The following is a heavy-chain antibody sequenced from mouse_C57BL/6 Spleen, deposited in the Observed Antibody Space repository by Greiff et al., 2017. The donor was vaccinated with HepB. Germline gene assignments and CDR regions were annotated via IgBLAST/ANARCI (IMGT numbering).Heavy chain of an antibody. CDR1: GYAFTNYL. Sequence: QVQLQQSGAELVRPGTSVKVSCKASGYAFTNYLIEWVKQRPGQGLEWIGVINPGSGGTNYNEEFKGKATLTADKSSSTAYMQLSSLTSEDSAVYFCARVSYGSYFDVWGTGTTVTVSS. D-gene: IGHD1-1*01. CDR3: ARVSYGSYFDV. J-gene: IGHJ1*03. CDR2: INPGSGGT. V-gene: IGHV1-54*01.